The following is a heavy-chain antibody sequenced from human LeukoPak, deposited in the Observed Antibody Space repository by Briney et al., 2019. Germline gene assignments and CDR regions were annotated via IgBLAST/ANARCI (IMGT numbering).Heavy chain of an antibody. J-gene: IGHJ6*04. Sequence: GGSLRLSCAASGFTFGAHWMSWVRQAPGKGLEWVANINQDGSEKNYVDSVKGRFTISRDNAKNSLYLQMNSLRAEDTAVYYCAREDGMDVWGKGTTVTVSS. CDR2: INQDGSEK. CDR1: GFTFGAHW. V-gene: IGHV3-7*01. CDR3: AREDGMDV.